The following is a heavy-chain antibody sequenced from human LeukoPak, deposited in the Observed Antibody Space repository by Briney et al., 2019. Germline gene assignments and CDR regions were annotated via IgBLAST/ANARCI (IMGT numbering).Heavy chain of an antibody. D-gene: IGHD4-17*01. Sequence: ASVKVSCKASGGIFNTFVISWVRQAPGQGLELMGRIIPLLGLADYAQNFQGRVTITADKSTSTAYMELSSLRSEDTAVYYCARAGSTLYGDYRGYFDPWGQGTLVTVSS. J-gene: IGHJ5*02. CDR2: IIPLLGLA. CDR1: GGIFNTFV. V-gene: IGHV1-69*04. CDR3: ARAGSTLYGDYRGYFDP.